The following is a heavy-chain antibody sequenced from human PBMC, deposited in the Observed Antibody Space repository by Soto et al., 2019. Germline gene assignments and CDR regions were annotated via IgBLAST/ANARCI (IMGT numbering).Heavy chain of an antibody. V-gene: IGHV3-30*18. D-gene: IGHD6-13*01. CDR3: AKDMSYSSSPQWFDP. J-gene: IGHJ5*02. CDR2: ISYDGSNK. CDR1: GFTFSSSD. Sequence: PGGSLRLSCAASGFTFSSSDMHWVRQAPGKGLEWVAVISYDGSNKYYADSVKGRFTISRDNSKNTLYLQMNSLRAEDTAVYYCAKDMSYSSSPQWFDPWGQGTLVTVSS.